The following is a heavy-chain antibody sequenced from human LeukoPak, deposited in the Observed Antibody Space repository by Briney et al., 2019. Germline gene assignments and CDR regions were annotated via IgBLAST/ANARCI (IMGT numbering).Heavy chain of an antibody. CDR3: ARVYNRNDGAFDY. CDR2: IYYSGST. CDR1: GASISTYY. Sequence: SETLSLTCTVSGASISTYYWSWIRQPPGKGLEWIGYIYYSGSTNYNPSLKSRVTISVDTSKNQFSLKLSSVTAADTAVYYCARVYNRNDGAFDYWGQGTLVTVSS. D-gene: IGHD1-20*01. V-gene: IGHV4-59*12. J-gene: IGHJ4*02.